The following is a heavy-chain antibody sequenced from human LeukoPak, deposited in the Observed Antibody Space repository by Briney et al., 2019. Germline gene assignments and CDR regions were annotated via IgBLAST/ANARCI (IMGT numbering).Heavy chain of an antibody. J-gene: IGHJ3*02. CDR1: GFTFRSYA. CDR3: AKGALLWFGESNDAFDI. CDR2: ISGSGGST. Sequence: PGGSLRLSCAASGFTFRSYAMSWVRPAPGRGLEGVSAISGSGGSTYYADSVKGRFTISRDNSKNTLYLQMNSLRAEDKAVYYRAKGALLWFGESNDAFDIWGQGTMVSVSS. D-gene: IGHD3-10*01. V-gene: IGHV3-23*01.